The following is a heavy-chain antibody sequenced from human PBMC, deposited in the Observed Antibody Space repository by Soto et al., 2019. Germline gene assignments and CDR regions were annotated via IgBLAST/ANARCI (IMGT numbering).Heavy chain of an antibody. CDR3: ARGGYDSSGYYYYYYGMDV. CDR2: ISAYNGNT. CDR1: GYTFTSYG. V-gene: IGHV1-18*01. Sequence: QVQLVQSGAEVKKPGASVKVSCKASGYTFTSYGISWVRQAPGQGLEWMGWISAYNGNTNYAQKLQGRVTMTTDTSTSTAYMGLRSLRSDDTAVYCRARGGYDSSGYYYYYYGMDVWGQGTTVTVSS. J-gene: IGHJ6*02. D-gene: IGHD3-22*01.